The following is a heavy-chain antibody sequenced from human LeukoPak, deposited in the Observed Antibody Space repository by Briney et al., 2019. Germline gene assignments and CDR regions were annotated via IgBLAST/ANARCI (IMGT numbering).Heavy chain of an antibody. D-gene: IGHD3-3*01. Sequence: SETLSLTCTVSGGSISSGPYYWSWIRQHPGKGLEWIGYIYYSGTTYCNPSLRSRVTISVDTSKNQFSLKLSSVTAADTAVYYCARERRLWSGGYYGMDVWGQGTTVTVSS. CDR3: ARERRLWSGGYYGMDV. CDR1: GGSISSGPYY. CDR2: IYYSGTT. J-gene: IGHJ6*02. V-gene: IGHV4-31*03.